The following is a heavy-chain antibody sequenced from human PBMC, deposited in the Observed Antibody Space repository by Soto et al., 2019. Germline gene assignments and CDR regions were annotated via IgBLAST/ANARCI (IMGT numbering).Heavy chain of an antibody. D-gene: IGHD6-13*01. CDR3: ARTVTIAAAGIYYYYYGMDV. CDR2: ISAYNGNT. CDR1: GYTFTSYG. V-gene: IGHV1-18*04. Sequence: ASVKVSCKASGYTFTSYGISWVRQAPGQGLEWMGWISAYNGNTNYAQKLQGRVTMTTDTSTSTAYMELRSLRSDDTAVYYCARTVTIAAAGIYYYYYGMDVWGQGXTVTV. J-gene: IGHJ6*02.